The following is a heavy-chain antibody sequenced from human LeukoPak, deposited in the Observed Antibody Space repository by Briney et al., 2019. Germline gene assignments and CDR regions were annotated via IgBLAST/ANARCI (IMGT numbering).Heavy chain of an antibody. CDR2: ISGGGGST. CDR3: AKDRRPHTVSTQNGAFDY. Sequence: GGSLRLSCAASGFTFSSYAMIWVRQAPGKGLEWVSAISGGGGSTYYADSVKDRFTISRDNSKNALYLQMSSLRVEDTAVYYCAKDRRPHTVSTQNGAFDYWGQGTLVTVSS. CDR1: GFTFSSYA. V-gene: IGHV3-23*01. J-gene: IGHJ4*02. D-gene: IGHD2-2*01.